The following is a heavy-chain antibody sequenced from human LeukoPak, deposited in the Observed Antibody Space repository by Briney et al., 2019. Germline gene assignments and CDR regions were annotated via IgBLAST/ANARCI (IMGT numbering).Heavy chain of an antibody. V-gene: IGHV3-30*02. J-gene: IGHJ4*02. CDR1: GFTFSNYG. Sequence: GGSLRLSCAASGFTFSNYGMHWVRQAPGKGLEWVAFIRYDGSNKYYADSVKGRFTISRDNSKNTLYLQMNSLRAEDTALYYCARGLVGATIGVCLDYWGQGTLVTVSS. CDR2: IRYDGSNK. D-gene: IGHD1-26*01. CDR3: ARGLVGATIGVCLDY.